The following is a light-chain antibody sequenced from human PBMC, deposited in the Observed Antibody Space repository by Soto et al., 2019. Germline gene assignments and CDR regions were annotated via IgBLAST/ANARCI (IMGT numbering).Light chain of an antibody. J-gene: IGKJ1*01. CDR1: ESVSSN. Sequence: EIVMTPSPATLSVSPVERATLSCRASESVSSNVAWYQQKPGQAPRLLIYAASTRATDIPARFSGSRSGTEFTLTISSLQSEDFAIYYCQQYDNRPPWTFGQGTKVDI. CDR2: AAS. CDR3: QQYDNRPPWT. V-gene: IGKV3-15*01.